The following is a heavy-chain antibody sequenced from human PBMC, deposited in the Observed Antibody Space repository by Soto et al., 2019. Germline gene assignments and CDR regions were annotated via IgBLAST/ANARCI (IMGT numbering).Heavy chain of an antibody. CDR3: ARDGGSGWYSDWFDP. CDR1: GFTFNTFA. J-gene: IGHJ5*02. V-gene: IGHV3-30-3*01. Sequence: PGGSLRLSCATSGFTFNTFAMHWVRQAPGKGLEWLAVISYDGSHKYYADSVKGRFTISRDNAKNSLYLQMNSLRAEDTAVYYCARDGGSGWYSDWFDPWGQGTLVTVSS. D-gene: IGHD6-19*01. CDR2: ISYDGSHK.